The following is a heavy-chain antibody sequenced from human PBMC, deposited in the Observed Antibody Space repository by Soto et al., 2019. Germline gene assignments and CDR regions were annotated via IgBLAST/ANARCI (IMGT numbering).Heavy chain of an antibody. CDR2: INACNGNT. V-gene: IGHV1-3*01. CDR3: ARAVAVPADFDY. D-gene: IGHD6-19*01. J-gene: IGHJ4*03. Sequence: GASVKVSCKASGYTFTSYGISWVRQAPGQRLEWMGWINACNGNTKYSQKFQGRVTITRDTSASTAYMELSSLRSEDTAVYYCARAVAVPADFDYWGQRTMVTVSS. CDR1: GYTFTSYG.